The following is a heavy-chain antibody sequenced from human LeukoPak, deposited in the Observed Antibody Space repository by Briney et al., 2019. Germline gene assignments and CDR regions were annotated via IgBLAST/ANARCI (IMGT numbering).Heavy chain of an antibody. CDR3: ARGDIGGSGVPMDV. D-gene: IGHD3-10*01. Sequence: PGGSLRLSCAASGFTFSSYWMSWVRQAPGKGLEWVANIKQDGSEKYYVDSVKGRFTISRDNAKNSLYLQMNSLRAEDTAVYYCARGDIGGSGVPMDVWGQGTTVTVSS. V-gene: IGHV3-7*01. J-gene: IGHJ6*02. CDR2: IKQDGSEK. CDR1: GFTFSSYW.